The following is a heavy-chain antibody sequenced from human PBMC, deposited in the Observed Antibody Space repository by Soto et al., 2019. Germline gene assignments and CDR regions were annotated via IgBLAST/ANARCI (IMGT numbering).Heavy chain of an antibody. J-gene: IGHJ4*02. V-gene: IGHV3-23*01. CDR3: AKVDVGHYYDSGGYYYRPGLDY. D-gene: IGHD3-22*01. CDR2: ISGSGGST. Sequence: GGSLRLSCAASGFTFSSYAMSWVRQAPGKGLEWVSAISGSGGSTYYADSVKGRFTISRDNSKNTLYLQMNSLRAEDTAVYYCAKVDVGHYYDSGGYYYRPGLDYWGQGTLVTVSS. CDR1: GFTFSSYA.